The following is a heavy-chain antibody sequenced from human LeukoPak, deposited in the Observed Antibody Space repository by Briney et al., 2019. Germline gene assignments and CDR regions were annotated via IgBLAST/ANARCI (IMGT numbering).Heavy chain of an antibody. J-gene: IGHJ5*02. D-gene: IGHD2-15*01. V-gene: IGHV1-69*04. CDR3: AKGGYCRDGVCYSGVTYFDP. CDR1: GGTFINTA. CDR2: IIPVLNIV. Sequence: ASVTVSCKASGGTFINTAIIWVRQAPGQGRVWMGRIIPVLNIVNYPQKFQGRVSITSDKNTSTVYMELSSLRSEDTAVYYCAKGGYCRDGVCYSGVTYFDPWGQGTLVTVSS.